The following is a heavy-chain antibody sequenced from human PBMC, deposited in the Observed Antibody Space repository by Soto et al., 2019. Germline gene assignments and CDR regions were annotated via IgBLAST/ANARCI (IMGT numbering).Heavy chain of an antibody. CDR2: INPSGVST. J-gene: IGHJ4*02. V-gene: IGHV1-46*03. Sequence: SVKVSCTASGYTFSSYYMHWVRQAPGQGLEWVGLINPSGVSTNYAQKLQGRVTMTKDTSTSTVYLELSSLSSEDTAVYYCARASGSGRRFDYWGQGTLVTVSS. CDR1: GYTFSSYY. D-gene: IGHD2-15*01. CDR3: ARASGSGRRFDY.